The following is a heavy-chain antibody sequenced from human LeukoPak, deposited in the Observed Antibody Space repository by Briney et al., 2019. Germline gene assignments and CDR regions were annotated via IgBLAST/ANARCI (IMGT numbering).Heavy chain of an antibody. J-gene: IGHJ4*02. CDR3: ARDGVTGTTVDY. V-gene: IGHV4-39*07. Sequence: PSETLSLTCTAISSRTYYWGWIRQSPGKGLEWIGNIYYSGTTYYNPSLKSRVTISLDTSMNQLSLRLSSVTAADTAVYYCARDGVTGTTVDYWGQGTLVTVSS. CDR1: ISSRTYY. CDR2: IYYSGTT. D-gene: IGHD1-20*01.